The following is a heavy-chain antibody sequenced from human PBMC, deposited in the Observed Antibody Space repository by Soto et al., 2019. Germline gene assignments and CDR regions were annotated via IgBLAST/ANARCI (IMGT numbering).Heavy chain of an antibody. V-gene: IGHV3-23*01. CDR1: GFTFSSYA. CDR2: ISGSGGST. Sequence: RGSLRLSCAASGFTFSSYAMSWVRQAPGKGLEWVSAISGSGGSTYYADSVKGRFTISRDNSKNTLYLQMNSLRAEDTAVYYCAKDFNSLATIYYFDYWGQGTLVTVSS. CDR3: AKDFNSLATIYYFDY. D-gene: IGHD5-12*01. J-gene: IGHJ4*02.